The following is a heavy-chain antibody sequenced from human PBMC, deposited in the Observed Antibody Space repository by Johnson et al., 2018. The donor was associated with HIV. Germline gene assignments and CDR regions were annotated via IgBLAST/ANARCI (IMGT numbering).Heavy chain of an antibody. V-gene: IGHV3-33*01. Sequence: QVQLVESGGGVVQPGRSLRLSCAASGFSFSSYGMHWVRQAPGKGLEWVAIIWYDGSNKYYADSVKGRFTVSRDNAKSTLYLQMNSLRVEDTAVYYCARPFRIAAYGGSDAFDIWGQGTMVTVSS. CDR3: ARPFRIAAYGGSDAFDI. J-gene: IGHJ3*02. D-gene: IGHD6-13*01. CDR2: IWYDGSNK. CDR1: GFSFSSYG.